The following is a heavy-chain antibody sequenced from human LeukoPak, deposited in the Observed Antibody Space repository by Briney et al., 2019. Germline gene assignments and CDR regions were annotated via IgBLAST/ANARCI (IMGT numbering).Heavy chain of an antibody. CDR3: ARKYDFWSGLIYYFDY. D-gene: IGHD3-3*01. CDR1: GFTFSSYS. J-gene: IGHJ4*02. V-gene: IGHV3-48*01. CDR2: ISSSSSTI. Sequence: GGSLRLSCAASGFTFSSYSMNWVRQAPGKGLEWVSYISSSSSTIYYADSVKGRFTISRDNAKNSLYLQMNSLRAEDTAVYYCARKYDFWSGLIYYFDYWGQGTLVTVSS.